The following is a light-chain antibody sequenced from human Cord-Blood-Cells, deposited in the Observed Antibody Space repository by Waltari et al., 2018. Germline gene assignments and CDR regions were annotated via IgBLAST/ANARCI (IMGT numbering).Light chain of an antibody. Sequence: DIVLTQTPLSLSVTPGQPASISCKSTQTLLDSDGKTYLHWYPQKPGQSPQPLIYEVCSRFSRVPDRFSGSGSATDFTQKISRVEAEDVGVDYCMQGIHLPVTFGGGTKVEIK. CDR2: EVC. CDR1: QTLLDSDGKTY. V-gene: IGKV2-29*02. J-gene: IGKJ4*01. CDR3: MQGIHLPVT.